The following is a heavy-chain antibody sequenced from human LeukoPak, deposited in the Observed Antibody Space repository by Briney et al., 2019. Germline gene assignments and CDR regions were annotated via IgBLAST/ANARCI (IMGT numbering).Heavy chain of an antibody. J-gene: IGHJ4*02. V-gene: IGHV1-69*13. CDR1: GGTFSSYA. CDR3: ARRVLRRGYSGYGGLDY. D-gene: IGHD5-12*01. Sequence: ASVKVSCKASGGTFSSYAISWVRQAPGQGLEWMGGIIPIFGTANYAQRFQGRVTITADESTSTAYMELSSLRSEDTAVYYCARRVLRRGYSGYGGLDYWGQGTLVTVSS. CDR2: IIPIFGTA.